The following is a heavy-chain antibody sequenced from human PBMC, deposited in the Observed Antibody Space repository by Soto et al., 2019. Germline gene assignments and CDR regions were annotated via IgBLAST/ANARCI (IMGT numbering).Heavy chain of an antibody. CDR2: ISYSGTT. D-gene: IGHD3-10*01. J-gene: IGHJ6*02. V-gene: IGHV4-30-4*01. Sequence: ASETLSLTCTVSGDSISSVYNYWSWISQPPGEGLEWNGFISYSGTTSYNPSLKSRLTISVDTSKNQFSLRLSSVTAADTAVYYCARDGGLSIPQPHDYYGSGSYYSDYYGMDVWGQGTTVTVSS. CDR3: ARDGGLSIPQPHDYYGSGSYYSDYYGMDV. CDR1: GDSISSVYNY.